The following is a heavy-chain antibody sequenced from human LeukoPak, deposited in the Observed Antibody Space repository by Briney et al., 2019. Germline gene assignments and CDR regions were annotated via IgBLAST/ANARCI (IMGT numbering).Heavy chain of an antibody. CDR1: EFIFNRSW. D-gene: IGHD1-1*01. CDR2: MYPSVSQK. J-gene: IGHJ4*02. CDR3: AIWTSGDY. V-gene: IGHV3-7*01. Sequence: GGSLRLSCAASEFIFNRSWMNWVRQAPRTGLEGVANMYPSVSQKRYVDSVKGRFTISKDNPGTSVYLDTVALRAEDPAIYYCAIWTSGDYWGQGTLVTVSS.